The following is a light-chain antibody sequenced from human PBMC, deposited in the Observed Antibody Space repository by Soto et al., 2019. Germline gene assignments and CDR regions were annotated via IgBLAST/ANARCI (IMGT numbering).Light chain of an antibody. CDR1: QSVSSSN. CDR3: QQYGSSPGT. J-gene: IGKJ5*01. Sequence: EIALTQSPGTLSLSPGERATLSCRASQSVSSSNLAWYQQKPGQAPRLLIYGASSRATGIPDRFSGSGSGTDFTLSISRLEPEDFVVYYCQQYGSSPGTFGQGTRLENK. V-gene: IGKV3-20*01. CDR2: GAS.